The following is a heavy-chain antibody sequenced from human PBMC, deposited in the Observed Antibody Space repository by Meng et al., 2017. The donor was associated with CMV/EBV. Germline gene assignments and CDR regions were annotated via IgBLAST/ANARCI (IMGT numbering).Heavy chain of an antibody. V-gene: IGHV2-5*02. CDR2: IYWDDDK. Sequence: QIPFKAAGHSLAKPKQPLTLPSTFSGFSLSTSGVGVGWIRQPPGKALEWLALIYWDDDKRYSPSLKSRLTITKDTSKNQVVLTMTNMDPVDTATYYCAHRGRIAAAGTDWFDPWGQGTLVTVSS. CDR3: AHRGRIAAAGTDWFDP. D-gene: IGHD6-13*01. J-gene: IGHJ5*02. CDR1: GFSLSTSGVG.